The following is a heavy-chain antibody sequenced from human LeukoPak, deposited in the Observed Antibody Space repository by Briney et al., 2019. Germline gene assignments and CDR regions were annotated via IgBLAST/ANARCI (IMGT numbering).Heavy chain of an antibody. CDR1: GFTVSHNY. V-gene: IGHV3-53*01. J-gene: IGHJ4*02. Sequence: GGSLRLSCAVSGFTVSHNYMSWVRQAPGKGLEWVSVIYSGGNTYYAESVKGRFTISRDNSNNTLYLQMNSLRVEDTAMYYCARDTVYGSGANWGRGTLVTVSS. CDR3: ARDTVYGSGAN. D-gene: IGHD3-10*01. CDR2: IYSGGNT.